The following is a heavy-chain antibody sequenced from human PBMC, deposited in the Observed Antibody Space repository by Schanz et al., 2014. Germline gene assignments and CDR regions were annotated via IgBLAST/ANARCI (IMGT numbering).Heavy chain of an antibody. Sequence: QVQLQESGPRLVKPSQTLSLTCTVSGGSIDVSGYYWSWIRQQPGKALEWIGYIYHSGNTYFKPSLQSRLAMSVDTAKNQFSLSLSSATAADTAVYYCARGREIVVASTGIDYWGQGTLVTVSS. CDR3: ARGREIVVASTGIDY. CDR1: GGSIDVSGYY. J-gene: IGHJ4*02. D-gene: IGHD3-22*01. CDR2: IYHSGNT. V-gene: IGHV4-31*03.